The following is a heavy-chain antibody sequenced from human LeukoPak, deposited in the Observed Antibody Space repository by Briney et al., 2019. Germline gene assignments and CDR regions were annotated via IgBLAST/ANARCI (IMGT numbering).Heavy chain of an antibody. J-gene: IGHJ5*02. CDR2: INSDGSST. D-gene: IGHD6-13*01. CDR3: ARDSYSSNWFDP. CDR1: GFTFSSYW. V-gene: IGHV3-74*01. Sequence: PGGSLRLSCAASGFTFSSYWMHWVRQAPGKGLVWVSRINSDGSSTSYADSVKGRFTISRDNAKYTLYLQMNSLRAEDTAVYYCARDSYSSNWFDPWGQGTLVTVSS.